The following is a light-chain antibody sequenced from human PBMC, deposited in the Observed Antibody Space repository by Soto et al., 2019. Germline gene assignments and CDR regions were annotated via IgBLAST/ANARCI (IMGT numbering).Light chain of an antibody. Sequence: QSVLTQPASVSGSPGQSITISCTGTSSDVGRFNFVSWFQQHPGKAPKLLIYEVTKRPSGVSNRFSGSKSGNTASLTTSGLQTEDEADYYCRSYTTRSTYVFGTGTKVTVL. J-gene: IGLJ1*01. CDR1: SSDVGRFNF. CDR2: EVT. V-gene: IGLV2-14*01. CDR3: RSYTTRSTYV.